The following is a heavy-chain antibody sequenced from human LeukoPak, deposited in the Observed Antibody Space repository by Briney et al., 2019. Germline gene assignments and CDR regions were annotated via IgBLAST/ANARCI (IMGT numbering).Heavy chain of an antibody. D-gene: IGHD2-2*01. J-gene: IGHJ5*02. Sequence: GSLRLSCAASGFSTRTYSMGWVRQAPGKGLEWIGSIYHSGTTYYNPSLKSRVSISVDTSKIQFSLRLSSVTAADTAMYYCARGQLTYCSSTSCYGSTWFDPWGQGTLVTVSS. V-gene: IGHV4-38-2*01. CDR2: IYHSGTT. CDR3: ARGQLTYCSSTSCYGSTWFDP. CDR1: GFSTRTYS.